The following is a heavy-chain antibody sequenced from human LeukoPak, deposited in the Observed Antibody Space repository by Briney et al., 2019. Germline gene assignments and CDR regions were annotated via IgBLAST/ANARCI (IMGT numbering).Heavy chain of an antibody. D-gene: IGHD2-2*01. CDR2: INHSGST. CDR1: GGSFSGYY. CDR3: ASAYCSSTSCYPGANYYYYGMDV. Sequence: SETLSLTCAVYGGSFSGYYWSWIRQPPGKGLEWIREINHSGSTNYNPSLKCRVTISVDTSKNQFSLKLSSVTAADTAVYYCASAYCSSTSCYPGANYYYYGMDVWGQGTTVTVSS. J-gene: IGHJ6*02. V-gene: IGHV4-34*01.